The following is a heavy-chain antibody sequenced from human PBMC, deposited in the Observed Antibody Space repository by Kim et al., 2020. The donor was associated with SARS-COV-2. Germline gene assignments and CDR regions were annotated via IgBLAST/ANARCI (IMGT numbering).Heavy chain of an antibody. V-gene: IGHV3-30*04. Sequence: GGSLRLSCAASGFTFSSYAMHWVRQAPGKGLEWVAVISYDGSNKYYADSVKGRFTISRDNSKNTLYLQMNSLRAEDTAVYYCARDLSLYYYDSSGYYPWG. D-gene: IGHD3-22*01. J-gene: IGHJ5*02. CDR3: ARDLSLYYYDSSGYYP. CDR1: GFTFSSYA. CDR2: ISYDGSNK.